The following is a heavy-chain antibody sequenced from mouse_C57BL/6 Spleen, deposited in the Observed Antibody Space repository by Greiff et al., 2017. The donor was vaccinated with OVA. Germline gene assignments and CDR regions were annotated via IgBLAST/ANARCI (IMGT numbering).Heavy chain of an antibody. CDR1: GFTFSDYG. CDR3: ARPGDYAAMDY. CDR2: ISSGSSTI. Sequence: EVKVVESGGGLVKPGGSLKLSCAASGFTFSDYGMHWVRQAPEKGLEWVAYISSGSSTIYYADTVKGRFTISRDNAKNTLFLQMTSLRSEDTAMYYCARPGDYAAMDYWGQGTSVTVSS. J-gene: IGHJ4*01. V-gene: IGHV5-17*01.